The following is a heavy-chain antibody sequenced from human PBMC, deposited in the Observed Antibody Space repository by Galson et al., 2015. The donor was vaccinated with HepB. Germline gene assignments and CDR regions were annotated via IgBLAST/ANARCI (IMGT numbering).Heavy chain of an antibody. Sequence: PALVKPTQTLTLTCTFSGFSLSTSGMCVSWIRQPPGKALEWLARIDWDDDKYYSTSLKTRLTISKDTSKNQVDLTMTNMDPVDTATYYCARIRTNYLSYYFDYWGQGTLVTVSS. CDR2: IDWDDDK. CDR1: GFSLSTSGMC. V-gene: IGHV2-70*11. D-gene: IGHD4/OR15-4a*01. J-gene: IGHJ4*02. CDR3: ARIRTNYLSYYFDY.